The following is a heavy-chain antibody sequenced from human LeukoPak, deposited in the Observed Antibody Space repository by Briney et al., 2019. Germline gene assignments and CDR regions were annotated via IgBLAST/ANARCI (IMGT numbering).Heavy chain of an antibody. J-gene: IGHJ6*02. Sequence: GGALRLSCAASGFTFCSYLMKWARQAPGKGLEWVASINHNGNVNYYVDSVKGRFTISRDNAKNSLYLQMSNLRAEDTAVYFCARGGGLDVWGQGATVTVSS. CDR2: INHNGNVN. D-gene: IGHD3-16*01. V-gene: IGHV3-7*03. CDR1: GFTFCSYL. CDR3: ARGGGLDV.